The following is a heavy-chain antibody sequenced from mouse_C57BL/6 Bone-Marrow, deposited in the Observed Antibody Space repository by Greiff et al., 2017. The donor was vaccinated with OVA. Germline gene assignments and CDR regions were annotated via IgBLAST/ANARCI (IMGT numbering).Heavy chain of an antibody. Sequence: VQLQQSGAELVRPGASVKLSCTASGFNIKDDYMHWVKQRPEQGLEWIGWIDPENGDTEYASKFQGKATIAADTSSNTAYLQLSSLTSEDTAVYYCTTPVWAMDYWGQGTSVTVSS. CDR1: GFNIKDDY. CDR3: TTPVWAMDY. D-gene: IGHD2-10*02. V-gene: IGHV14-4*01. CDR2: IDPENGDT. J-gene: IGHJ4*01.